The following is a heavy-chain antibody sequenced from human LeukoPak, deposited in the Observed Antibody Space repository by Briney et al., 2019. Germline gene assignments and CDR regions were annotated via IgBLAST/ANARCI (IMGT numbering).Heavy chain of an antibody. J-gene: IGHJ4*02. CDR3: AKGIRSVAGTDY. Sequence: GGSLRLSCAASGFTFSSYWMHWARQAPGKGLEWVSAISGSGGSTYYADSVKGRFTISRDNSKNTLYLQMNSLRAEDTAVYYCAKGIRSVAGTDYWGQGTLVTVSS. CDR1: GFTFSSYW. V-gene: IGHV3-23*01. CDR2: ISGSGGST. D-gene: IGHD6-19*01.